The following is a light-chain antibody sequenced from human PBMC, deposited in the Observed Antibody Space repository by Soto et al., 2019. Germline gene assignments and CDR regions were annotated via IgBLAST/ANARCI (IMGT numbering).Light chain of an antibody. J-gene: IGKJ5*01. CDR3: QQYGSSSFT. CDR2: GAS. V-gene: IGKV3-20*01. CDR1: QSVSSSY. Sequence: EIVLKLSPGTLSLSPGERATLSCRASQSVSSSYLAWYQQKPGQAPRLLIYGASSRATGIPDRFSGSGSGKDFTLTISRLEPEDFAVYYCQQYGSSSFTFGQGTRLEIK.